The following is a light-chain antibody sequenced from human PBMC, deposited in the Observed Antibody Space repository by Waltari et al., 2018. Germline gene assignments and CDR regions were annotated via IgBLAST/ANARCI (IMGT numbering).Light chain of an antibody. CDR2: TAS. J-gene: IGKJ3*01. CDR3: QKYDSAPFA. Sequence: DIQMTQSPSSLSASVGDRVTITCRASQGISNYLALYQQKPGTVPKLLIYTASTLQSGVPSRFSGSGSATDFTLTISSLQPEDVATYYCQKYDSAPFAFGPGTRVDIK. CDR1: QGISNY. V-gene: IGKV1-27*01.